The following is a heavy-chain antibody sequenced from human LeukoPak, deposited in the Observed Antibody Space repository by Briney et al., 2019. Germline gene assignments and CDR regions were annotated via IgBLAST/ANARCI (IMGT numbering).Heavy chain of an antibody. Sequence: GGSLRLPCAASGFTFSSYSMNWVRQAPGKGLEWVSSISSSSSYIYYADSVKGRFTISRDNAKNSLYLQMNSLRAEDTAVYYCARDQRGDYYDSSGYYPHWGQGTLVTVSS. J-gene: IGHJ4*02. CDR2: ISSSSSYI. D-gene: IGHD3-22*01. CDR3: ARDQRGDYYDSSGYYPH. CDR1: GFTFSSYS. V-gene: IGHV3-21*01.